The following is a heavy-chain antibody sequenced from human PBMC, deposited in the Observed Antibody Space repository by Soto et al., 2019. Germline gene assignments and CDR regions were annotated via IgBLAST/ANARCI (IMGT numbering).Heavy chain of an antibody. CDR1: GEALGSGQSY. CDR2: TFVTGAT. D-gene: IGHD3-10*01. V-gene: IGHV4-61*01. Sequence: QVQLQESGPGLVKSSETLSLICFVSGEALGSGQSYWNWIRQAPGKGLEWIGQTFVTGATKYSASLKSRVTMSVDTPNIQISLTLTSVTAADSATYFCASGRSDSAGSSFGRRMDVRGQGTTVTVSS. J-gene: IGHJ6*02. CDR3: ASGRSDSAGSSFGRRMDV.